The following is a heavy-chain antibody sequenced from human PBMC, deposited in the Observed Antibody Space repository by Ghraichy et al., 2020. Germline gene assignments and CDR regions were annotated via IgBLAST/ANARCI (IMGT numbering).Heavy chain of an antibody. D-gene: IGHD5-18*01. Sequence: SETLSLTCAVYGGSFSGYYWSWIRQPPGKGLEWIGEINHSGSTNYNPSLKSRVTISVDTSKNQCSLKLSSVTAADTAVYYCATLGWIQLWGDAFDIWGQGTMVTVSS. CDR3: ATLGWIQLWGDAFDI. J-gene: IGHJ3*02. V-gene: IGHV4-34*01. CDR2: INHSGST. CDR1: GGSFSGYY.